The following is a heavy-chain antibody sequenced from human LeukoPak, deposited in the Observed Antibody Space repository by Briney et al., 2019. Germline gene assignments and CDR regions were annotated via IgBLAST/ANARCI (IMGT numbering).Heavy chain of an antibody. V-gene: IGHV1-2*06. CDR3: ARGYYYDSSGYYYV. CDR2: INPNSGGT. CDR1: GYTFTGYY. J-gene: IGHJ4*02. Sequence: VSVKVSCKASGYTFTGYYMHWVRQAPGQGLEWMGRINPNSGGTNYAQKFQGRVTMTRDTSISTAYMELSRLRSDDTAVYYCARGYYYDSSGYYYVWGQGTLVTVSS. D-gene: IGHD3-22*01.